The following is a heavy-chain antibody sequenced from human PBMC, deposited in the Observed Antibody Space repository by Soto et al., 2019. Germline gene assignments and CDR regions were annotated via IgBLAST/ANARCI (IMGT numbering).Heavy chain of an antibody. CDR1: SGSISSYY. CDR3: ASTPFYYFVLGTHLYYFYF. CDR2: VYYSGTT. Sequence: QVQLQESGPRLMKPSETLSLTCTVASGSISSYYWSWLRQPPGKGLEWIGYVYYSGTTNYNSSLKSRVTISIDPSKNQFSLTPNSVTAADTAVYYCASTPFYYFVLGTHLYYFYFWDQGALVTVSS. V-gene: IGHV4-59*01. D-gene: IGHD3-10*02. J-gene: IGHJ4*02.